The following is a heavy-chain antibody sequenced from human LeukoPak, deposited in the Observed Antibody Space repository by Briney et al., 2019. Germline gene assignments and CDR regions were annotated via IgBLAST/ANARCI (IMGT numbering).Heavy chain of an antibody. Sequence: GSLRLSCAASGFTFSSYGMHWVRQAPGKGLEWVAVIWYDGSNKYYADSVKGRFTISRDNSKNTLYLQMNSLRAEDTAVYYCARGYYYDSSGYSDEDTYYFDYWGQGTLVTASS. CDR1: GFTFSSYG. J-gene: IGHJ4*02. D-gene: IGHD3-22*01. CDR2: IWYDGSNK. CDR3: ARGYYYDSSGYSDEDTYYFDY. V-gene: IGHV3-33*01.